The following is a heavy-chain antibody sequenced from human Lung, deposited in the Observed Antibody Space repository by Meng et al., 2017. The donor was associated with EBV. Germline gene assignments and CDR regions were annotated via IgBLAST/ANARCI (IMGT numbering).Heavy chain of an antibody. J-gene: IGHJ4*02. CDR1: GESFGDSH. D-gene: IGHD4-11*01. V-gene: IGHV4-59*10. CDR3: AADPLLDDYGNSFDY. CDR2: FHTSGGT. Sequence: HVQLHEWGVGLLKPSGTLSLTCGVNGESFGDSHWTWIRQPAGKGLEWIGRFHTSGGTKYNPSLKSRVTMSVDMSKSQLSLNLNSVTAADTVVYYCAADPLLDDYGNSFDYWGQGTLVTVSS.